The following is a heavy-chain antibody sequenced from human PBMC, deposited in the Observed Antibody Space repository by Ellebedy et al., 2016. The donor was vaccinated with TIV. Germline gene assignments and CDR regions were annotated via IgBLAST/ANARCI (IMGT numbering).Heavy chain of an antibody. CDR3: ARALARDY. V-gene: IGHV4-34*01. CDR2: ITHSGST. Sequence: MPSETLSLTCAVYGGSFSGYYWSWIRQPPGKGLEWIGEITHSGSTNHNPSLKSRVSISVDTSTNQFSMNLSSVTAAYTAVYYCARALARDYWGQGTLVTVSS. CDR1: GGSFSGYY. J-gene: IGHJ4*02.